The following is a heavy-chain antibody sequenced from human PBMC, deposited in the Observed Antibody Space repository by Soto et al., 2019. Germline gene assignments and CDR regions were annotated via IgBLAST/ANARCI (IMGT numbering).Heavy chain of an antibody. D-gene: IGHD4-17*01. CDR1: GYTFTSYG. V-gene: IGHV1-18*01. J-gene: IGHJ6*02. CDR3: ARPRDYGLGYYYGMDV. Sequence: QVQLVQSGAEVKKPGASVKVSCKASGYTFTSYGISWVRQAPGQGLEWMGWISAYNGNTNYAQKLQGRVTMTTDTSTRTAYMELRSLRSDDTAVYYCARPRDYGLGYYYGMDVWGQGTTVTVSS. CDR2: ISAYNGNT.